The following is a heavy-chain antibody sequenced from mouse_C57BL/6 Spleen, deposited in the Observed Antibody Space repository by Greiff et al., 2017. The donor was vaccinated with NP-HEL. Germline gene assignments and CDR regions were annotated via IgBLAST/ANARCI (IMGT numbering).Heavy chain of an antibody. CDR3: WLRAYYYAMDY. Sequence: QVQLKQSGPELVRPGVSVKISCKGSGYTFTDYAMHWVKQSHAKSLEWIGVISTYYGDASYNQKFKDKATMTVDKSSSTAYMELARLTSEDSAVFFSWLRAYYYAMDYWGQGTSVTVSS. V-gene: IGHV1-67*01. CDR1: GYTFTDYA. CDR2: ISTYYGDA. D-gene: IGHD2-2*01. J-gene: IGHJ4*01.